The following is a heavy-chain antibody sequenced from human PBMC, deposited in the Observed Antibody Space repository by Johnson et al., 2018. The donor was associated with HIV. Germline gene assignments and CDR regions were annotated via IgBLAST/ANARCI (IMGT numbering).Heavy chain of an antibody. CDR3: AREAGSGSYSPWRPDAFDI. Sequence: LLVESGGGLVQPGRSLRLSCAASGFTFDDYAMHWVRQAPGKGLEWVSGISWNGGSTGYADSVKGRFTISRDNAKNSLYLQMNSLRAEDTDLYYCAREAGSGSYSPWRPDAFDIWGQGTMVTVSS. CDR1: GFTFDDYA. V-gene: IGHV3-9*01. J-gene: IGHJ3*02. CDR2: ISWNGGST. D-gene: IGHD3-10*01.